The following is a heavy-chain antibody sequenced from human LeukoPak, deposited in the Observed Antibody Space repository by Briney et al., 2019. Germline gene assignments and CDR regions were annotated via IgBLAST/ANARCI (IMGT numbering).Heavy chain of an antibody. V-gene: IGHV3-23*01. J-gene: IGHJ3*02. Sequence: GGSLRLSCAASGFTFSSYAMSWVRQAPGKGLEWVSAISGSGGSTYYADSVKGRFTISRDNSKNTLYLQMNSLRAEGTAVYYCAKDVWFGDTAGAFDIWGQGTMVTVSS. D-gene: IGHD3-10*01. CDR2: ISGSGGST. CDR3: AKDVWFGDTAGAFDI. CDR1: GFTFSSYA.